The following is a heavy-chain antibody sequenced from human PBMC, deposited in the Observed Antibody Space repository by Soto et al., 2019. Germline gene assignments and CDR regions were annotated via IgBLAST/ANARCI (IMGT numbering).Heavy chain of an antibody. CDR3: APLSVSLSGPYGIHV. D-gene: IGHD2-15*01. CDR2: MLYSGLT. J-gene: IGHJ4*02. V-gene: IGHV4-39*01. CDR1: GYSVSSSDYY. Sequence: ETLSLTCSVSGYSVSSSDYYWAWIRQPPGKGLEWIGSMLYSGLTYYNPSLKSRVTLSVDTSKNQFSVRLNSVTASDTAVYYCAPLSVSLSGPYGIHVWGPGKLVTVSS.